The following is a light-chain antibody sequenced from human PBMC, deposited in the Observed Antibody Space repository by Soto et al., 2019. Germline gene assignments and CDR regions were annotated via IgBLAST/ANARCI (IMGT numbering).Light chain of an antibody. CDR1: DNIGPW. J-gene: IGKJ3*01. CDR3: QHYNCYSRK. V-gene: IGKV1-5*03. Sequence: DIQMTQSPSTLSASIGDRVAITCRASDNIGPWVAWYQQKPGKAPKLLTYKASTLETGAPSRFAGSGSGTGFSLTITRLPPDDFATYYCQHYNCYSRKLGHGPTVDT. CDR2: KAS.